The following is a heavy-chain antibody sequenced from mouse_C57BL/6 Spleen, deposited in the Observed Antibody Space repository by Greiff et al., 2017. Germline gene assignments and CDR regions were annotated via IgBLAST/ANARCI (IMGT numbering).Heavy chain of an antibody. CDR2: IWSGGST. D-gene: IGHD1-1*01. Sequence: VQLQQSGPGLVQPSQSLSITCTVSGFSLTSYGVHWVRQSPGKGLEWLGVIWSGGSTDYNAAFISSMSISTDNSKSQVFFKMNSLQADYTAIDYCARNYYGSSPHFDYWGQGTTLTVSS. CDR1: GFSLTSYG. CDR3: ARNYYGSSPHFDY. V-gene: IGHV2-2*01. J-gene: IGHJ2*01.